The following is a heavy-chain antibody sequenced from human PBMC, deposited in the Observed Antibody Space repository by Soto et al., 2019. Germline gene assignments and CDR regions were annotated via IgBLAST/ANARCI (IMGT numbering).Heavy chain of an antibody. J-gene: IGHJ6*02. CDR1: GYSFTSYW. CDR2: IYPGDSDT. D-gene: IGHD4-4*01. V-gene: IGHV5-51*01. Sequence: GESLKLSCKGSGYSFTSYWIGWVRQMPGKGLEWMGIIYPGDSDTRYSPSFQGQVTISADKSISTAYLQWSSLKASDTAMYYCERTLQPPNYYYGMDVWGQGTTVTVSS. CDR3: ERTLQPPNYYYGMDV.